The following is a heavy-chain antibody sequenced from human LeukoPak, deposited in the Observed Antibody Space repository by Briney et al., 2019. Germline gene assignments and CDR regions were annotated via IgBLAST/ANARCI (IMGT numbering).Heavy chain of an antibody. J-gene: IGHJ4*02. D-gene: IGHD6-19*01. CDR3: ARGLAVAGAIIDY. V-gene: IGHV3-21*01. CDR2: ISSSSSYI. CDR1: GFTFSSYS. Sequence: GGSLRLSCAASGFTFSSYSMNWVRQAPGKGLEWVSSISSSSSYIYYADSVKGRFTISRDNDKHSLYLKMNSLRAEDTAVYYCARGLAVAGAIIDYWGQGTLVTVSS.